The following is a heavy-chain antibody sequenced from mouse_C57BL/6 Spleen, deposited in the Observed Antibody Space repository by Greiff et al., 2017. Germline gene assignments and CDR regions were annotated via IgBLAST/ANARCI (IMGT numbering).Heavy chain of an antibody. J-gene: IGHJ3*01. D-gene: IGHD2-4*01. CDR2: IYPGDGDT. CDR3: ARSRDYDYDGSWFAY. Sequence: QVQLQHSGPELVKPGASVKISCKASGYAFSSSWMNWVKQRPGKGLEWIGRIYPGDGDTNYNGKCKGKATLTADKSSSTAYMQLSSLTSEDSAVXFCARSRDYDYDGSWFAYWGQGTLVTVSA. V-gene: IGHV1-82*01. CDR1: GYAFSSSW.